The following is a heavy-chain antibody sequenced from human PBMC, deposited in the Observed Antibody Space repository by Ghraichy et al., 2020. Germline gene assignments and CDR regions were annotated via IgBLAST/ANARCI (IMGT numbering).Heavy chain of an antibody. J-gene: IGHJ3*02. CDR2: IYYSGST. CDR3: ARDFPNWNYHPGAFDI. D-gene: IGHD1-7*01. CDR1: GGSISSGGYY. Sequence: SETLSLTCTVSGGSISSGGYYWSWIRQHPGKGLEWIGYIYYSGSTYYNPSLKSRVTISVDTSKNQFSLKLSSVTAADTAVYYCARDFPNWNYHPGAFDIWGQGTMVTVSS. V-gene: IGHV4-31*03.